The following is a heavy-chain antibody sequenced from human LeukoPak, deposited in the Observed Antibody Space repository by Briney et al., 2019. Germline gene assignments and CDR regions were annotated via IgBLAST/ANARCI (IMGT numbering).Heavy chain of an antibody. V-gene: IGHV3-30*18. CDR2: ISYDGSNK. J-gene: IGHJ4*02. CDR1: GFTFSSYG. D-gene: IGHD1-26*01. CDR3: AKDRSGSYSQGLDY. Sequence: GGSLRLSCAASGFTFSSYGMHWVRQAPGKGLEWVAVISYDGSNKYYADSVKGRFTISRDNSKNTLYLQMNSLRAEDTAVYYCAKDRSGSYSQGLDYWGQGTLVTVSS.